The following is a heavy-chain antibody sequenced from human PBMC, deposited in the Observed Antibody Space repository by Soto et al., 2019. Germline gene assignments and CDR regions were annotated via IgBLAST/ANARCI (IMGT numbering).Heavy chain of an antibody. D-gene: IGHD5-18*01. Sequence: QVQLVESGGGVVQPGRSLRLSCAASGFTFSSYAMHWVRQAPGKGLEWVAVISYDGSNKYYADSVKGRFTISRDNSKNTLYLQMNSPRAEDTAVYYCARGREDIAMASDYWGQGTLVTVSS. V-gene: IGHV3-30-3*01. CDR2: ISYDGSNK. CDR1: GFTFSSYA. CDR3: ARGREDIAMASDY. J-gene: IGHJ4*02.